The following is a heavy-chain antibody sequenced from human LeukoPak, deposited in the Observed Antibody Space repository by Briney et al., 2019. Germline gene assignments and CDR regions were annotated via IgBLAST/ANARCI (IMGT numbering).Heavy chain of an antibody. CDR1: GGSFSGYY. J-gene: IGHJ2*01. D-gene: IGHD1-26*01. Sequence: PSETLSLTCAVYGGSFSGYYWSWIRQPPGKGLEWIGEINHSGSTNYNPSLKSRVTISVDTSKNQFSLKLSSVTAADTAVYYCARETSGRVLWGRGTLVTVSS. CDR3: ARETSGRVL. CDR2: INHSGST. V-gene: IGHV4-34*01.